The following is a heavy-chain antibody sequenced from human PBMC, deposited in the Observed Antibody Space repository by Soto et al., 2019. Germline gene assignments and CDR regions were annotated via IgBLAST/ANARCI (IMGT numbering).Heavy chain of an antibody. CDR3: AGSYKYGSGTLDAFDI. V-gene: IGHV1-69*01. CDR2: IIPIFGTT. Sequence: QVQLVQSGTEVKKPGSSVKVSCKASGGTFSSYAISWVRQAPGQGLEWMGGIIPIFGTTNYAQRFQGRVSITADESTSTTYMELSSLRSEDTAVYYCAGSYKYGSGTLDAFDIWGQGTLVTVSS. D-gene: IGHD3-10*01. J-gene: IGHJ3*02. CDR1: GGTFSSYA.